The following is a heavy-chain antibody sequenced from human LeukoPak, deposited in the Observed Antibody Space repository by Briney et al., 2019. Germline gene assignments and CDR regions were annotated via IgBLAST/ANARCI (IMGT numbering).Heavy chain of an antibody. CDR3: ARVGPGSSWSSDAFDI. J-gene: IGHJ3*02. V-gene: IGHV1-8*01. D-gene: IGHD6-13*01. Sequence: ASVNVSCKASGYTFTSYDINWVRQATGQGLEWMGWMNPNSGNTGYAQKFQGRVTMTRNTSISTAYMELSSLRSEDTAVYYCARVGPGSSWSSDAFDIWGQGTMVTVSS. CDR2: MNPNSGNT. CDR1: GYTFTSYD.